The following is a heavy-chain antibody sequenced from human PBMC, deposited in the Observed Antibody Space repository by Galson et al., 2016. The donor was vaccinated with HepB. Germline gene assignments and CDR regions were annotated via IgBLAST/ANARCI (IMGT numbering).Heavy chain of an antibody. J-gene: IGHJ4*02. V-gene: IGHV3-30*03. CDR3: VTSLLLYFDY. CDR2: ISYDGSNK. D-gene: IGHD3-10*01. CDR1: GFTVSHNY. Sequence: SLRLSCAASGFTVSHNYMRWVRQAPGKGLEWVAVISYDGSNKYYADSVKGRFTISRDNSKNTLYLQMNSLRAEDTTVYYCVTSLLLYFDYWGQGTLVTVSS.